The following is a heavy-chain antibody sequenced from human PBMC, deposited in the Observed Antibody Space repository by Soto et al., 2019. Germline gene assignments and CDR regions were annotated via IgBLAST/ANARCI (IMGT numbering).Heavy chain of an antibody. V-gene: IGHV5-10-1*03. J-gene: IGHJ6*02. D-gene: IGHD2-21*02. CDR1: GYRFSDYW. CDR2: VDPGDSST. Sequence: EVQLVQSGAEVKKPGESLRISCQGSGYRFSDYWMSWVRQMPGKGLECIVKVDPGDSSTKDSPAFQGHVTVSADKSTATAYLQWRSLQSTDTAIYYCARHLTYGGMDVWGQGTAVTVS. CDR3: ARHLTYGGMDV.